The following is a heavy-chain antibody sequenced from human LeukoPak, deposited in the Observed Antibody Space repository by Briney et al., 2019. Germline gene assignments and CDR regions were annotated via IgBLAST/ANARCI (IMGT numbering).Heavy chain of an antibody. D-gene: IGHD6-6*01. V-gene: IGHV4-4*09. CDR2: IYTSGST. J-gene: IGHJ4*02. Sequence: SETLSLTCTVSGGSISSYYWSWVRQPPAKGLGWVGYIYTSGSTNYNPSLKSQVTISVDTSKDQFSLKLSSVTAADTAVYYCARSSIAAHFDYWGQGTLVTVSS. CDR1: GGSISSYY. CDR3: ARSSIAAHFDY.